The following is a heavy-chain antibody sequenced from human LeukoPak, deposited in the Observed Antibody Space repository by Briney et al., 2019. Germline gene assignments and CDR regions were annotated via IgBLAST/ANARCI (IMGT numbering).Heavy chain of an antibody. Sequence: ASVKVSCKASGYTFTSYDINWVRQATGQGLEWMGWMNPNSGNTGYAQKFQGRVTMTRNTSISTAYMELSSLRSEDTAVYYCARVVGTDYYGSGSLDPWGQGTLVTVSS. CDR2: MNPNSGNT. V-gene: IGHV1-8*01. D-gene: IGHD3-10*01. CDR3: ARVVGTDYYGSGSLDP. CDR1: GYTFTSYD. J-gene: IGHJ5*02.